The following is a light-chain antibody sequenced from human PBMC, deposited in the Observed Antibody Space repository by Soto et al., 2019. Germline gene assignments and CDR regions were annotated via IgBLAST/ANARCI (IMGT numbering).Light chain of an antibody. CDR2: DVS. CDR1: SSDVGGYNY. Sequence: QSALTQPASVSGSPGQSITISCTGTSSDVGGYNYASWYQQHPGKAPKLMIYDVSNRPSGVSNRFSGSKSGNTASLTISGLRAEGEADYYCSSYTTSSTLIFGGGTKLTVL. V-gene: IGLV2-14*01. CDR3: SSYTTSSTLI. J-gene: IGLJ2*01.